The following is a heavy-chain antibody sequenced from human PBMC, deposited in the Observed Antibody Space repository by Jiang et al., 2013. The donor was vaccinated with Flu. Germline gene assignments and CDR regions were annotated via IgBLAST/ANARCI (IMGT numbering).Heavy chain of an antibody. J-gene: IGHJ4*02. CDR3: AGIVVVIHY. D-gene: IGHD3-22*01. V-gene: IGHV4-39*01. CDR1: GGSISSSSYY. Sequence: TVSGGSISSSSYYWGWIRQPPGKGLEWIGSIYYSGSTYYNPSLKSRVTISVDTSKNQFSLKLSSVTAADTAVYYCAGIVVVIHYWGQGTLVTVSS. CDR2: IYYSGST.